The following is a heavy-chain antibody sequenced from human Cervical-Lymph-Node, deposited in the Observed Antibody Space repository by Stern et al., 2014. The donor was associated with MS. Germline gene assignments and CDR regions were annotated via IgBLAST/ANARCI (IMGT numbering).Heavy chain of an antibody. J-gene: IGHJ4*02. CDR1: GFTFSSLW. D-gene: IGHD5-18*01. CDR3: ARGGYSYAFGIDS. CDR2: IKQDGSET. Sequence: EVQLLESGGGLVQPGGSLRLSCAASGFTFSSLWMNWVRQAPGKGLEWVANIKQDGSETHYVDSVKGRFTISRDNAKNALYLQMNSLRAEDTAMYYCARGGYSYAFGIDSWGQGTLLTVSS. V-gene: IGHV3-7*03.